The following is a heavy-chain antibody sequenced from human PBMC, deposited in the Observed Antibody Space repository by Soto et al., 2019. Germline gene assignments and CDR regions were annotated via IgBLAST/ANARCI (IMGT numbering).Heavy chain of an antibody. J-gene: IGHJ4*02. V-gene: IGHV1-69*13. D-gene: IGHD1-26*01. CDR3: ARADPRELLSIDY. CDR2: IIPIFGTA. Sequence: ASVKVSCKASGGTFSSYAISWVRQAPGQGLEWMGGIIPIFGTANYAQKFQGRVTITADESTSTAYMELSSLRSEDTAVYYCARADPRELLSIDYWGQGTLVTSPQ. CDR1: GGTFSSYA.